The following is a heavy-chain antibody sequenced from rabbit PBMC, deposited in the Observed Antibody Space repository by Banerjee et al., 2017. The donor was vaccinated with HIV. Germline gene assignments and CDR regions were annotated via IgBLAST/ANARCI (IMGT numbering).Heavy chain of an antibody. J-gene: IGHJ4*01. V-gene: IGHV1S45*01. CDR1: GFSFSSSYW. Sequence: QEQLEESGGDLVKPEGSLTLTCTASGFSFSSSYWICWVRQAPGKGLEWIGSIAAGSDYTYYANWVNGRFTISKTSTTVTLQMTSLTAADTATYFCARDLAGVIGWNFNLWGPGTLVTVS. D-gene: IGHD4-1*01. CDR2: IAAGSDYT. CDR3: ARDLAGVIGWNFNL.